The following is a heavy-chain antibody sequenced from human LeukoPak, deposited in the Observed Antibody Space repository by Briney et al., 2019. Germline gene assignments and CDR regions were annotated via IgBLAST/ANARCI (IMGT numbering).Heavy chain of an antibody. CDR3: ARMVRNQGDY. CDR2: ISSSSSYI. J-gene: IGHJ4*02. Sequence: GGSLILSCAASGFTFSSYSMNWVRQAPGKGLEWVSSISSSSSYIYYADSVKGRFTISRDNSKHTVYLQMNSLRPEDTAIYYCARMVRNQGDYWGQGTLVTVSS. V-gene: IGHV3-21*01. CDR1: GFTFSSYS. D-gene: IGHD3-10*01.